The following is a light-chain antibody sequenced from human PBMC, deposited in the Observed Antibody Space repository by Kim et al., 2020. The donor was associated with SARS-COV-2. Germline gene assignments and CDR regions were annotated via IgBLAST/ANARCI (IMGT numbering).Light chain of an antibody. Sequence: LPGERVTRPCRGSRSVARHVAWYRQKPGQPPRLLIYGASTRGADAPVRFSGGGSGTDFTLTISSLQSEEFGVYYCQQYNNWPPWTFGRGTKVDIK. CDR2: GAS. V-gene: IGKV3D-15*01. CDR3: QQYNNWPPWT. CDR1: RSVARH. J-gene: IGKJ1*01.